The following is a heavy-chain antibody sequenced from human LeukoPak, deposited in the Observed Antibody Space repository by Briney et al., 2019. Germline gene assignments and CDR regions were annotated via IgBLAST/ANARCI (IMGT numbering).Heavy chain of an antibody. CDR2: IKQDGSEK. CDR1: GFTFSSYW. D-gene: IGHD3-22*01. CDR3: ARTWYYDSSGYLTYGDAFDI. Sequence: GGSLRLSCAASGFTFSSYWMSWVRQAPGKGLEWVANIKQDGSEKYYVDSVKGRFAISRDSAKNSLYLQMNSLRAEDTAVYYCARTWYYDSSGYLTYGDAFDIWGQGTMVTVSS. J-gene: IGHJ3*02. V-gene: IGHV3-7*03.